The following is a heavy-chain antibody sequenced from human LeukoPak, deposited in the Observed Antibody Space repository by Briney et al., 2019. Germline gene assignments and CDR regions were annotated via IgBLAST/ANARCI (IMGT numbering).Heavy chain of an antibody. D-gene: IGHD2-2*01. CDR3: AKSSWYCSSTSCTDDAFDI. J-gene: IGHJ3*02. CDR2: IYSGGST. V-gene: IGHV3-66*01. Sequence: GGSLRLSCAASGFTVSSNYMSWVRQAPGKGLEWVSVIYSGGSTYYADSVKGRFTISRDNSKNTLYLQMNSLRAEDTAVYYCAKSSWYCSSTSCTDDAFDIWGQGTMVTVSS. CDR1: GFTVSSNY.